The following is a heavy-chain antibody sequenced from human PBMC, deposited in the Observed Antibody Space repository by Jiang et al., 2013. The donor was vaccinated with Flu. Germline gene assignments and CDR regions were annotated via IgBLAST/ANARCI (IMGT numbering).Heavy chain of an antibody. CDR3: ARFYCSSTSCYTGIGALDY. Sequence: WMGIINPSGGSTSYAQKFQGRVTMTRDTSTSTVYMELSSLRSEDTAVYYCARFYCSSTSCYTGIGALDYWGQGTLVTVSS. D-gene: IGHD2-2*02. J-gene: IGHJ4*02. CDR2: INPSGGST. V-gene: IGHV1-46*01.